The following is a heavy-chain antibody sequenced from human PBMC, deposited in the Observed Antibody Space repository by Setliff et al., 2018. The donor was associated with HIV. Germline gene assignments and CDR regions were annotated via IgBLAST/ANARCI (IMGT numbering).Heavy chain of an antibody. Sequence: SETLSLTCTVYGGFIKNSNYYWGWIRQPPGKGLEWIGNIHYSGSTYYNPSLKSRVAMSVDTSRNQFSLKLTSVTAADTAVYYCARRPIKGYGPFDSWGPGTLVTVSS. V-gene: IGHV4-39*01. CDR1: GGFIKNSNYY. J-gene: IGHJ4*02. D-gene: IGHD2-15*01. CDR3: ARRPIKGYGPFDS. CDR2: IHYSGST.